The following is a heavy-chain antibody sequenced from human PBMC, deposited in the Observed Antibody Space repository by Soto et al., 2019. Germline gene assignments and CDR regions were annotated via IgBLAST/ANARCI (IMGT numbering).Heavy chain of an antibody. CDR2: MYYSGST. CDR1: GGSISSSSYL. V-gene: IGHV4-39*01. D-gene: IGHD1-26*01. J-gene: IGHJ4*02. CDR3: ANWERRFDY. Sequence: PSETLSLTCSVSGGSISSSSYLWGWIRQPPGKGLEWIANMYYSGSTYYNLSLKSRVTISVDTSKNQFSLKLSSVTAADTAVYYCANWERRFDYWGQGTLVTVSS.